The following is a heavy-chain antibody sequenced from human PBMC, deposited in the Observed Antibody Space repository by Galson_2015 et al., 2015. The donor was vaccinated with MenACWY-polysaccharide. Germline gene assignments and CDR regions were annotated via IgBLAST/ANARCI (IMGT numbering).Heavy chain of an antibody. D-gene: IGHD1-26*01. V-gene: IGHV3-30*02. CDR3: AKGGGRSYPLDY. J-gene: IGHJ4*02. Sequence: SLRLSCAASGFTFSSYGMHWVRQAPGKGLEWVAFIRYDGSNKYYADSVKGRFTISRDNSKNTLYLQMNSLRAEDTAVYYCAKGGGRSYPLDYWGQGTLVTVSS. CDR2: IRYDGSNK. CDR1: GFTFSSYG.